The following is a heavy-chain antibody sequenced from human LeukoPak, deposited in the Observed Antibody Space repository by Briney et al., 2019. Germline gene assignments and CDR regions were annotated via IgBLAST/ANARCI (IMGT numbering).Heavy chain of an antibody. V-gene: IGHV4-59*01. D-gene: IGHD3-10*01. CDR2: IYYSGST. Sequence: SETLSLTCTVSGGSISSYYWGWIRQPPGKGLEWIGYIYYSGSTNYNPSLKSRVTISVDTSKNQFSLKLSSVTAADTAVYYCARVSGSYYGSGSYLVLDYWGQGTLVTVSS. J-gene: IGHJ4*02. CDR3: ARVSGSYYGSGSYLVLDY. CDR1: GGSISSYY.